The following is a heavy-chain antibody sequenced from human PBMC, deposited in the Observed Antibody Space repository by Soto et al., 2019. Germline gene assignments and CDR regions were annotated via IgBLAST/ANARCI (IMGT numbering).Heavy chain of an antibody. J-gene: IGHJ3*02. CDR3: ARGRLDYDSSAFPGDAFDI. CDR1: GYTFIGYY. V-gene: IGHV1-2*02. D-gene: IGHD3-22*01. Sequence: WASVKVSCKASGYTFIGYYLYWVRQAPGQGLEWMGWINPDIGGTNFAQKFQGRVTLTRDTSSSTAYMELSSLRSDDTAMYYCARGRLDYDSSAFPGDAFDIWGQGTRVTVSS. CDR2: INPDIGGT.